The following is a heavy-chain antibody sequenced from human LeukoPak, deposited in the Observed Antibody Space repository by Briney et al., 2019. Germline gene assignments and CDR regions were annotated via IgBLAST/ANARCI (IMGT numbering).Heavy chain of an antibody. Sequence: ASVKVSCKASGYTFTSYGISWVRQAPGQGLEWMGWISAYNGNTNYAQKLQGRVTMTTDTSTSTAYMELRSLRSDDTAVYYCARALGASFYGSGSCDYWGQGTLVTVSS. CDR3: ARALGASFYGSGSCDY. CDR2: ISAYNGNT. J-gene: IGHJ4*02. D-gene: IGHD3-10*01. V-gene: IGHV1-18*01. CDR1: GYTFTSYG.